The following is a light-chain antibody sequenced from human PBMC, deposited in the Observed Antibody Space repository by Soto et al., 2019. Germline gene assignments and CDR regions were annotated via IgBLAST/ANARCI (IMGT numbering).Light chain of an antibody. CDR1: QDIKDW. J-gene: IGKJ2*03. CDR2: GAP. CDR3: QQIDSFPYS. V-gene: IGKV1-12*01. Sequence: DIHMPQSPSFLSASVGDRVTITCRASQDIKDWLAWYQQKQGKAPKLLIYGAPTLQSGVPPRFSGSGSETNFTLTINSLQPEDFPAYYCQQIDSFPYSFGQGTNLAIK.